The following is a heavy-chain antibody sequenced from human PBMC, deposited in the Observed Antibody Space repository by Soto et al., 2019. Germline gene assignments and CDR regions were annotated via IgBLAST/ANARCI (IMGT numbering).Heavy chain of an antibody. V-gene: IGHV3-30*03. CDR2: ISYDGTNK. D-gene: IGHD3-16*02. CDR3: ARDPRESYDYVWGSYRHYYFEY. Sequence: QVLLVESGGGVVQPGRSLGLSCAASGFTFSRYDMHWVRQAPGKGLEWVAVISYDGTNKHYADSVKGRFTVSRDSSKNTLYLQMNNLRPDDTAVYYCARDPRESYDYVWGSYRHYYFEYWGQGTLVTVSS. J-gene: IGHJ4*02. CDR1: GFTFSRYD.